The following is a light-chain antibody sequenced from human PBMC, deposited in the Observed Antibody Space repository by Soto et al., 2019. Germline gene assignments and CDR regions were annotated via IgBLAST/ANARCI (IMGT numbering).Light chain of an antibody. V-gene: IGKV3-15*01. CDR3: QQYNNWPPIT. CDR1: QSVSSSY. J-gene: IGKJ5*01. CDR2: RTS. Sequence: EIVMTQSPVTLSVSPGERATLSCRASQSVSSSYLAWYQQKPGQAPRLLMFRTSSRATGFPARFSGSGSGTEFTLTISSLQSEDFAVYYCQQYNNWPPITFGQGTRLEI.